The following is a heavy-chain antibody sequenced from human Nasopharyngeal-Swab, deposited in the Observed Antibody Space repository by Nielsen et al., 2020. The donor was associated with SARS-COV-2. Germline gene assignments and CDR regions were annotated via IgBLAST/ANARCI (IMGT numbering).Heavy chain of an antibody. D-gene: IGHD6-13*01. J-gene: IGHJ6*02. CDR1: GFTFSSYA. V-gene: IGHV3-23*01. Sequence: GESLKISCAASGFTFSSYAMSWVRQAPGKGLEWVSAISGSGGSTYYADSVKGRFTISRDNSKNTLYLQMNSLRAEDTAVYYCAKDLRSSSRGGMDVWGQGTTGTVSS. CDR2: ISGSGGST. CDR3: AKDLRSSSRGGMDV.